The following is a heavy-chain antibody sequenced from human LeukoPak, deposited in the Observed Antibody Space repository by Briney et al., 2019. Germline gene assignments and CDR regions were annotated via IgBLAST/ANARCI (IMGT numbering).Heavy chain of an antibody. J-gene: IGHJ3*02. Sequence: QSGGSLRLSCAASGFTFSSYWMSWVRQAPGKGLEWVANIEQDGSEKYYVDSVKGRFTISRDNAKNSLYLQMNSLRAEDTAVYYCASEWRYDYVWGSYRFNGDAFDIWGQGTMVTVSS. CDR2: IEQDGSEK. CDR1: GFTFSSYW. CDR3: ASEWRYDYVWGSYRFNGDAFDI. V-gene: IGHV3-7*01. D-gene: IGHD3-16*02.